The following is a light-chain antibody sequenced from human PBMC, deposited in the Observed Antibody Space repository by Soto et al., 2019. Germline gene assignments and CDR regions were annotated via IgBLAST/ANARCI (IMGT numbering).Light chain of an antibody. Sequence: DIQMTQSPSSLSASVGDRVTITCRASQSISSYLNWYQQKPGTAPKLLIYAASSLQSGVPSRFSGSGSGTDFPLTISSLQPEDFGTYYCQQSYSTPPAWTFGQGTKVEIK. CDR2: AAS. CDR3: QQSYSTPPAWT. J-gene: IGKJ1*01. CDR1: QSISSY. V-gene: IGKV1-39*01.